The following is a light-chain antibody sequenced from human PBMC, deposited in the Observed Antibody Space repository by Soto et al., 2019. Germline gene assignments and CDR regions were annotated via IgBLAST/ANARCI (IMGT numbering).Light chain of an antibody. CDR3: AAWDGSLNGWV. Sequence: QAVVTQPPSASGTPGQRVTISCSGSNSNIGRNTVNWYQQFPGTAPKLLIYKNDQRPSGVPDRFSGSKSGTSASLAISGLQSGDEADYYCAAWDGSLNGWVFGGGTQLTVL. V-gene: IGLV1-44*01. CDR1: NSNIGRNT. CDR2: KND. J-gene: IGLJ3*02.